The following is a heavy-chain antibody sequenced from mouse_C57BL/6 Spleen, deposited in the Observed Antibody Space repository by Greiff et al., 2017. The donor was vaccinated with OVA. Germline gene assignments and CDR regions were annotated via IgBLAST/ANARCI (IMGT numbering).Heavy chain of an antibody. J-gene: IGHJ1*03. CDR3: ARYYDYGWYFDV. Sequence: QVQLQQSGDDLVKPGASVKISCAASGFTFTDYYIYWVRQTPGQGLEWVAKIGPGSGCTYYNAKLKGQATLTADKSSSTAYMQLSSLTSEDSAVYFCARYYDYGWYFDVWGTGTTVTVAS. CDR1: GFTFTDYY. V-gene: IGHV1-77*01. D-gene: IGHD2-4*01. CDR2: IGPGSGCT.